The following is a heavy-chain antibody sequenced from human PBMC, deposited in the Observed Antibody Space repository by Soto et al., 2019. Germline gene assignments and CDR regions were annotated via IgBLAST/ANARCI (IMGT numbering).Heavy chain of an antibody. D-gene: IGHD3-10*01. Sequence: SETLSLTCTVSGGSISSSSYYWGWIRQPPGKGLEWIGSIYYSGSTYYNPSLKSRVTISVDTSKNQFSLKLSSVTAADTAVYYCARQPMGFGELNGEASYMDVWGKGTTVTVSS. CDR2: IYYSGST. J-gene: IGHJ6*03. CDR1: GGSISSSSYY. CDR3: ARQPMGFGELNGEASYMDV. V-gene: IGHV4-39*01.